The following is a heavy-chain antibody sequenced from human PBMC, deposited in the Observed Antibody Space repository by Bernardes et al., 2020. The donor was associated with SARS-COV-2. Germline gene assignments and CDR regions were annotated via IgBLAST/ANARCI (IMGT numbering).Heavy chain of an antibody. CDR2: ITGGGEAA. Sequence: GGSLRLSCSASGFTFSRYGMHWVRQAPGKGLEYVAAITGGGEAAPYADSVNGRFTISRDNSKSTLNLQMSSLTAEDTGVYYCARRVKRDTPFDLWGRGTLVTVSS. CDR3: ARRVKRDTPFDL. J-gene: IGHJ5*02. CDR1: GFTFSRYG. D-gene: IGHD6-25*01. V-gene: IGHV3-64D*08.